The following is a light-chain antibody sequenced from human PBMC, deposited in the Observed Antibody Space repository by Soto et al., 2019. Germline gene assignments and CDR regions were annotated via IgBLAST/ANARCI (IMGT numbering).Light chain of an antibody. CDR1: QSVSSN. V-gene: IGKV3-15*01. CDR3: QQYNNWPPFT. CDR2: GAS. Sequence: EIVMTQSPATLSVSPGERATLSCRASQSVSSNLPWYQQKPGQAPRLLIYGASTRATAIPARFSGSGSGTEFTLTISSLQSEDIAVYYCQQYNNWPPFTFGQGTKMEIK. J-gene: IGKJ2*01.